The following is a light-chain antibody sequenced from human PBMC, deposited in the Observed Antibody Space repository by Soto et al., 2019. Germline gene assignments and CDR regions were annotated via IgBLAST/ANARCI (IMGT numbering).Light chain of an antibody. J-gene: IGLJ3*02. CDR1: SSDVGSYNR. V-gene: IGLV2-18*02. CDR3: TSYTSSRTWV. Sequence: QSALTQPPSVSGSPGQSVTISCTGTSSDVGSYNRVSWYQQPPGTAPKLMIYEVTNRPSGVPNRFSASTSGNTASLTISGLQAEDEADYYCTSYTSSRTWVFGGGTKLTVL. CDR2: EVT.